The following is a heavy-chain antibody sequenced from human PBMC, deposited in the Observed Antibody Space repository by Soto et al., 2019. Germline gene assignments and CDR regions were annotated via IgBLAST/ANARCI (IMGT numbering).Heavy chain of an antibody. D-gene: IGHD3-16*01. Sequence: GXSVKVSCKASGYTLTSYDINWVRQATGQGLEWMGWMNPNSGNTGYAQKFQGRVTMTRNTSISTAYMELSSLRSEDTAVYYCARGSVWGYYYGMDVWGQGTTVTVSS. J-gene: IGHJ6*02. CDR1: GYTLTSYD. CDR2: MNPNSGNT. CDR3: ARGSVWGYYYGMDV. V-gene: IGHV1-8*01.